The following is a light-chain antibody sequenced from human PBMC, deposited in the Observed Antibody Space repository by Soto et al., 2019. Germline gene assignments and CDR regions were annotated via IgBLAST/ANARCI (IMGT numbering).Light chain of an antibody. CDR1: QGINSW. Sequence: DIQMTQSPSSVSASVGDRVTITCRASQGINSWLLWYQQKPGKAPKLLIYAASSLQSGVPSRFSGSGSGTDFPLTVNSLQPEDFATYYCQQANSFPPTFGGGTKVEI. J-gene: IGKJ4*01. V-gene: IGKV1-12*01. CDR3: QQANSFPPT. CDR2: AAS.